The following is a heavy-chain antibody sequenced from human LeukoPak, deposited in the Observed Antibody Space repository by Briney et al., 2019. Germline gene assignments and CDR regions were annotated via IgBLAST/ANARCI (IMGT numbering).Heavy chain of an antibody. CDR2: IWYDGSNK. CDR1: GFTFSSYG. D-gene: IGHD3-22*01. Sequence: GGSLRLSCVVSGFTFSSYGMHWVRQAPGKGLEWVALIWYDGSNKYYADSVKGRFTISRDNSKNTLYLQMNSLRAEDTAVYYCAKRGYDGPLDYWGQGTLVTVSS. J-gene: IGHJ4*02. V-gene: IGHV3-30*02. CDR3: AKRGYDGPLDY.